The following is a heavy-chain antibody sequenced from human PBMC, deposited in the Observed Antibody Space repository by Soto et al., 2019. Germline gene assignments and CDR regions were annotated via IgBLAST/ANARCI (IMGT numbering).Heavy chain of an antibody. CDR3: AREDCTDGVCYNHY. CDR2: LSPGGGST. V-gene: IGHV3-23*01. D-gene: IGHD2-8*01. J-gene: IGHJ4*02. CDR1: GFTFTNFA. Sequence: VPLLESGGGLVQPGGSLRLSCAASGFTFTNFAMSWVRQAPGKGLEWVSSLSPGGGSTYYAASVKGRFTISRDNSKRSVFLQMDSLRAEDTATYYCAREDCTDGVCYNHYWGQGSLLTVSS.